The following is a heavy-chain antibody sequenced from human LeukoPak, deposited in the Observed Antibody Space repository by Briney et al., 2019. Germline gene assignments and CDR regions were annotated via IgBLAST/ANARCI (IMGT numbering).Heavy chain of an antibody. CDR2: INQDGSEK. J-gene: IGHJ4*02. V-gene: IGHV3-7*01. D-gene: IGHD3-10*01. Sequence: PGGSLRLSCAASGFTFTSYWMSWVRQAPGKGLAWVANINQDGSEKYYVDSVKGRFTISRDNARNSLHLQMNSLRAEDTAVYYCVRDSSTPDYWGQGTLSPSPQ. CDR1: GFTFTSYW. CDR3: VRDSSTPDY.